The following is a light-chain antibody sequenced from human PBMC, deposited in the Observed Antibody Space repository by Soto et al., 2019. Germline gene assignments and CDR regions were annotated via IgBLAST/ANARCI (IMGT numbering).Light chain of an antibody. CDR1: SSNIGVNT. CDR2: GDN. V-gene: IGLV1-44*01. Sequence: QSVLTQSPSASGTPGQTVTISCSGGSSNIGVNTVNWYQQLPGTAPKLLIYGDNQRPSGVPDRFSASKSGASASLDISGLQSEDEADYYCQSYDRSLSGSFFGTGTKLTVL. CDR3: QSYDRSLSGSF. J-gene: IGLJ1*01.